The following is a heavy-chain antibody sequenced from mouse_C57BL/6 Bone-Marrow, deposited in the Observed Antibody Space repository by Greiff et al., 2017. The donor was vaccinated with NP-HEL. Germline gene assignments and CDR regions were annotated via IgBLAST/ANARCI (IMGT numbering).Heavy chain of an antibody. CDR1: GYTFTSYW. Sequence: VQLQQSGAELVRPGSSVKLSCKASGYTFTSYWMDWVKQRPGQGLEWIGNIYPSDSETHYNQKFKDKATLTVDKSSSTAYMQLSSLTSEDSAVYYCARGGWLLRYFDVWGTGTTVTVSS. V-gene: IGHV1-61*01. CDR3: ARGGWLLRYFDV. D-gene: IGHD2-3*01. CDR2: IYPSDSET. J-gene: IGHJ1*03.